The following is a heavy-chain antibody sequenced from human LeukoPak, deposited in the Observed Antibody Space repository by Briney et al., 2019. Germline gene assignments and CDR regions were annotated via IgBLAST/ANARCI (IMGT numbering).Heavy chain of an antibody. CDR3: ARVRHHCSATSCYSGNGMDV. CDR2: TYYTGHT. V-gene: IGHV4-59*01. J-gene: IGHJ6*02. Sequence: SETLSLTRTVSGRSINNYYWSWIRLPPGKGLEYIGYTYYTGHTYSNPSLRSRVSISLDTSKNQFSLNLYSVTAADTAVYFCARVRHHCSATSCYSGNGMDVWGQGTTVTVSS. D-gene: IGHD2-15*01. CDR1: GRSINNYY.